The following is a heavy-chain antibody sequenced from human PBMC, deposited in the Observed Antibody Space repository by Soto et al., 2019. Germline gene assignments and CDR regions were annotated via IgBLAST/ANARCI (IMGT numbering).Heavy chain of an antibody. CDR1: GGSISSSNW. J-gene: IGHJ5*02. CDR2: IYHSGST. CDR3: AREGRLLLPQVGSFEP. V-gene: IGHV4-4*02. Sequence: SSETLSLTCAVSGGSISSSNWWSWVRQPPGKGVGWIGEIYHSGSTNYNPSLKSRVTISVDKSKNQFSLKLSSVTAADTAVYYCAREGRLLLPQVGSFEPWGQGTLVTVSS. D-gene: IGHD2-15*01.